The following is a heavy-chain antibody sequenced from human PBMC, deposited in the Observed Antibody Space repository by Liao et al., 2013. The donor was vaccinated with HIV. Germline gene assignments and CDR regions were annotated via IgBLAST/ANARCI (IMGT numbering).Heavy chain of an antibody. CDR2: IYTSGST. Sequence: QVQLQESGPGLVKPSQTLSLTCTVSGGSISSGDYYWSWIRQPPGKGLEWIGRIYTSGSTNYNPSLKSRVTMSVDTSKNQFSLKLSSVTAADTAVYYCARVQWXPAPNWYSDLWAVAPWSLSPQ. J-gene: IGHJ2*01. V-gene: IGHV4-61*02. D-gene: IGHD1-26*01. CDR3: ARVQWXPAPNWYSDL. CDR1: GGSISSGDYY.